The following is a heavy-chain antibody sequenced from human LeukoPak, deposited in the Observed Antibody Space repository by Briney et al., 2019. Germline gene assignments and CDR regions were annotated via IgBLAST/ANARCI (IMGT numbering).Heavy chain of an antibody. J-gene: IGHJ4*02. V-gene: IGHV3-21*01. CDR1: GFTFSNYW. Sequence: PGGSLRLSCGVSGFTFSNYWMTWVRQAPGKGLEWVSSISSSSSYIYYADSVKGRFTISRDNAKNSLYLQMNSLRAEDTAVYYCASGGIICSGGSCYSYYFDYWGQGTLVTVSS. CDR3: ASGGIICSGGSCYSYYFDY. CDR2: ISSSSSYI. D-gene: IGHD2-15*01.